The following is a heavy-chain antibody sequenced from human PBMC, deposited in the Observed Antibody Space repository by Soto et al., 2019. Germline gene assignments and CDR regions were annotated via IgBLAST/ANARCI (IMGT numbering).Heavy chain of an antibody. D-gene: IGHD3-3*01. J-gene: IGHJ4*02. CDR3: AIDVHGATDDFWRGSLGN. CDR1: GFTSDDYD. V-gene: IGHV3-33*03. Sequence: VQLVESGGGLVQPGRSLRLSCTFSGFTSDDYDYTLTWVRRAPGKGLEWVALIWNDGTTEYYIDSVKGRFTISRDNSKNMLYLQMNNLRAEDTAVYDCAIDVHGATDDFWRGSLGNWGQGTLVTVSS. CDR2: IWNDGTTE.